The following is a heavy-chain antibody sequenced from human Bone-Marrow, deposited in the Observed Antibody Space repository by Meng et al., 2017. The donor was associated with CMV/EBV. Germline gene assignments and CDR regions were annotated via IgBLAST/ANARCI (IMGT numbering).Heavy chain of an antibody. V-gene: IGHV3-30*02. Sequence: GESLKISCAASGFTFSSYSMSWVRQAPGKGLEWVAFIRYDGGEKLYADSVKGRFTISRDNSENTLFLQMNSLSIEDTAIYYCAKEIQLKPFDFWGQGTLVTVSS. CDR3: AKEIQLKPFDF. CDR1: GFTFSSYS. J-gene: IGHJ4*02. CDR2: IRYDGGEK.